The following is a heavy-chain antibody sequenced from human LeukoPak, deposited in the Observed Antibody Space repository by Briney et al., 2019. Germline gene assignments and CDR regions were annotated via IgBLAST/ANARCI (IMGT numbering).Heavy chain of an antibody. V-gene: IGHV4-34*01. CDR2: INHSGST. D-gene: IGHD5-18*01. J-gene: IGHJ3*02. CDR3: ASRPKYSYGYRGRSVAFDI. CDR1: GGSFSGYY. Sequence: PSETLSLTCAVYGGSFSGYYWSWIRQPPGKGLEWIGEINHSGSTNYNPSLKSRVTISVDTSKNQFSLKLSSVTAADTAVYYRASRPKYSYGYRGRSVAFDIWGQGTMVTVSS.